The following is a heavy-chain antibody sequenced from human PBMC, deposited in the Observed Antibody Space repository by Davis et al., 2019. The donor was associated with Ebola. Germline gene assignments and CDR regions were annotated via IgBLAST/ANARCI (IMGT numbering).Heavy chain of an antibody. J-gene: IGHJ4*02. Sequence: GGSLRLSCAASGFTFSSYSMNWVRQAPGKGLEWVSSISSSSSYIYYADSVKGRFTISRDNAKNSLYLQMNSLRAEDTAVFYCARGDGLLGQGYYFDNWGQGTLVTVSS. V-gene: IGHV3-21*01. CDR3: ARGDGLLGQGYYFDN. D-gene: IGHD2-2*01. CDR2: ISSSSSYI. CDR1: GFTFSSYS.